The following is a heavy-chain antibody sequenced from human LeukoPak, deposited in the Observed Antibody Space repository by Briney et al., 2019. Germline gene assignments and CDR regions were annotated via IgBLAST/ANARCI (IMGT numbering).Heavy chain of an antibody. CDR2: ISAYNGDT. J-gene: IGHJ3*02. CDR3: ARDRVGIAVAGTPWGAFDI. D-gene: IGHD6-19*01. CDR1: GYTFTSYG. Sequence: GESLKISCKASGYTFTSYGITWVRQAPGQGLEWMGWISAYNGDTNYPQKLQGRVTMTTDTSTSTAYMELRSLRSDDTAVYYCARDRVGIAVAGTPWGAFDIWGQGTTVTVS. V-gene: IGHV1-18*01.